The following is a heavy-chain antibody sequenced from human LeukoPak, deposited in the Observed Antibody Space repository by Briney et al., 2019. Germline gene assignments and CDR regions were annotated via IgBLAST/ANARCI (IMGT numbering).Heavy chain of an antibody. V-gene: IGHV1-18*01. CDR1: GYTFTSYG. CDR2: ISAYNGNT. D-gene: IGHD2-2*02. Sequence: GASVKVSCKASGYTFTSYGISWVRQAPGQGLEWMGWISAYNGNTNYAQKLQGRVTMTTDTSTSTAYMELRSLRSDDTAVYYCARGIYCSSTSCYTHSYYYYGMDVWGQGTTVTVSS. CDR3: ARGIYCSSTSCYTHSYYYYGMDV. J-gene: IGHJ6*02.